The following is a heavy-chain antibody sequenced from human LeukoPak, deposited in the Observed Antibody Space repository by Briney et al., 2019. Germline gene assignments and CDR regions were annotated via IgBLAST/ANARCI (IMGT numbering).Heavy chain of an antibody. CDR1: GGSISSYY. CDR2: IYYSGST. D-gene: IGHD4-17*01. J-gene: IGHJ4*02. CDR3: ARSMTTVTTFYY. V-gene: IGHV4-59*08. Sequence: SETLSLTCTVSGGSISSYYWSLIRQPPGKGLEWIGYIYYSGSTNYNPSLKSRVTISVDTSKNQFSLKLSSVTAADTAVYYCARSMTTVTTFYYWGQGTLVTVSS.